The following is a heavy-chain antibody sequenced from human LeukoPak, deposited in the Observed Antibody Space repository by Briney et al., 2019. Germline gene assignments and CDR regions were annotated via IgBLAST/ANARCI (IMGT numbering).Heavy chain of an antibody. D-gene: IGHD6-19*01. J-gene: IGHJ4*02. V-gene: IGHV3-66*01. CDR2: IYSGGST. CDR1: GFTFSNYG. CDR3: ARASSGWYLDY. Sequence: GGSLRLSCAASGFTFSNYGMSWVRQAPGKGLEWVSVIYSGGSTYYAVSVKGRLTISRDNSKNTLYLQMNSLRAEDTAVYYCARASSGWYLDYWGQGTLVTVSS.